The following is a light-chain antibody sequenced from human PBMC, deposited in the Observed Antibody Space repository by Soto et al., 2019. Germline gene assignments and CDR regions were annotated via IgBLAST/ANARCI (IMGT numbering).Light chain of an antibody. V-gene: IGKV1-33*01. J-gene: IGKJ3*01. CDR1: QDISNY. Sequence: DLPMTQSPSSLSASVGDRVTITCQASQDISNYLNWYQQKPGKAPKLLIYDASNLETGVPSRFSGSGSGTDFTFTISSLQPEDIATYYCQQYDNLPSFTFGPGTKVDIK. CDR3: QQYDNLPSFT. CDR2: DAS.